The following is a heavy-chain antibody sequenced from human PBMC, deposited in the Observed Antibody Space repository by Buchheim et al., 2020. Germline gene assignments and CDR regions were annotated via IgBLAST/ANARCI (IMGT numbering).Heavy chain of an antibody. Sequence: QVQLQESGPGLVKPSGTLSLTCAVSGGSISSSNWWSWVRQPPGKGLEWFGEIYHSGSTNYNPSLNSRVTISVDKSTNHFSPKLSSVTAADTAVYYCARGAATLYYDILTGYYRGVWFDPWGQGTL. CDR1: GGSISSSNW. J-gene: IGHJ5*02. CDR3: ARGAATLYYDILTGYYRGVWFDP. D-gene: IGHD3-9*01. V-gene: IGHV4-4*02. CDR2: IYHSGST.